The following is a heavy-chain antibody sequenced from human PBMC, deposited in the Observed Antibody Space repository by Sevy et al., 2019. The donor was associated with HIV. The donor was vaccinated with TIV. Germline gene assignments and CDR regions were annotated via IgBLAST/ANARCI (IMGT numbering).Heavy chain of an antibody. CDR2: IYYSGRT. J-gene: IGHJ6*02. CDR3: ARALQDYYYAMDV. V-gene: IGHV4-59*01. Sequence: SETLSLTCTVSGDSISGYYWSWLRQPPGKGLEWIGNIYYSGRTNYNSSFKSRVAISVDTSKNQFSLKLRSVTAADTAVYYCARALQDYYYAMDVWGQRTTVTVSS. CDR1: GDSISGYY.